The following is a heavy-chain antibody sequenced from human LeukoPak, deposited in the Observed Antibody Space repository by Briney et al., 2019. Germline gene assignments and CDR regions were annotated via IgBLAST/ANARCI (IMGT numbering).Heavy chain of an antibody. CDR1: GFTFSSYE. CDR2: ISSSGSTI. V-gene: IGHV3-48*03. CDR3: ASAFVVVVAAPGLYYYDY. D-gene: IGHD2-15*01. Sequence: SGGSLRLSCAASGFTFSSYEMNWVRQAPGKGLEWVSYISSSGSTIYYADSVKGRFTISRDNAKNSLYLQMNSLRAEDTAVYYCASAFVVVVAAPGLYYYDYWGQGTLVTVSS. J-gene: IGHJ4*02.